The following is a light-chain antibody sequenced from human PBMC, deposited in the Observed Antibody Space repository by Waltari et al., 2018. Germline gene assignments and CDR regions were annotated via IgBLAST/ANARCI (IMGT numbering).Light chain of an antibody. CDR1: QSVLYSSNNKNY. V-gene: IGKV4-1*01. CDR3: HHYYIPPLT. Sequence: DIVMTQSPDSLAVSLGERATINCKSSQSVLYSSNNKNYLAWYQQKPGQPPKLLIYWASTRDSGVPDRFSGSGSGTDFTLTISSLQAEDVAVYYCHHYYIPPLTFGQGTRLEIK. J-gene: IGKJ5*01. CDR2: WAS.